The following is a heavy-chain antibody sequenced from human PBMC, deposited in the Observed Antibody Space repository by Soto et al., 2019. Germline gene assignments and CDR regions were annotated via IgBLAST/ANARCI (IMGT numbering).Heavy chain of an antibody. CDR3: AHRPRGFTYFFDY. J-gene: IGHJ4*02. CDR1: GFPHSTRGVG. Sequence: SGPTPVNPTQPLTLTCTSSGFPHSTRGVGVGWIRQPPGKALEWLALLYWDDDERYSPSLMSRLTITKDTSKNQVFLTMTNVDPVDTATYYCAHRPRGFTYFFDYWGQGTLVTVPQ. CDR2: LYWDDDE. V-gene: IGHV2-5*02.